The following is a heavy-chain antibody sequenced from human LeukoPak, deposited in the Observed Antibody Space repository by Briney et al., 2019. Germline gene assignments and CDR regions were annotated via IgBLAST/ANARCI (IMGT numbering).Heavy chain of an antibody. J-gene: IGHJ5*02. V-gene: IGHV1-69*04. CDR2: IIPILGIA. Sequence: SVKVSCKASGGTFSSYAISWVRQAPGQGLEWMGRIIPILGIANYAQKFQGRVTITADKSTSTAYMELSSLRSEDTAVYYCARVRGRWLHGNWFDPWGQGTLVTVYS. D-gene: IGHD5-24*01. CDR1: GGTFSSYA. CDR3: ARVRGRWLHGNWFDP.